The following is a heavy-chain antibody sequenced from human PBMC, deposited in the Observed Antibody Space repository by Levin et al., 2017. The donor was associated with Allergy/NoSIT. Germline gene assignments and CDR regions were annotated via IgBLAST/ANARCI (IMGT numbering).Heavy chain of an antibody. CDR1: GFTFSSYS. J-gene: IGHJ5*02. CDR3: ANWGSSWFDP. V-gene: IGHV3-23*01. Sequence: SCAASGFTFSSYSITWVRQAPGKGLEWLSGFSGTSGYTYYADSVKGRFTFSRDNSKNTFYLQMNTLRAEDTAIYYCANWGSSWFDPWGQGTLVTVSS. CDR2: FSGTSGYT. D-gene: IGHD7-27*01.